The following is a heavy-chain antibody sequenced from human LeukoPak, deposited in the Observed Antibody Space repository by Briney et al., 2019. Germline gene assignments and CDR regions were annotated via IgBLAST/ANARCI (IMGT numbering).Heavy chain of an antibody. V-gene: IGHV3-48*02. CDR2: ISTTGTTI. D-gene: IGHD2-21*01. CDR1: GFTFSSYA. CDR3: ARVWQDYSGVDY. J-gene: IGHJ4*02. Sequence: GGSLRLSCAASGFTFSSYAMHWVRQAPGKGLEWISYISTTGTTIHYADSVKGRFAISRDNAKSSLYLQMNSLRDEDTAVYYCARVWQDYSGVDYWGQGTLVTVSS.